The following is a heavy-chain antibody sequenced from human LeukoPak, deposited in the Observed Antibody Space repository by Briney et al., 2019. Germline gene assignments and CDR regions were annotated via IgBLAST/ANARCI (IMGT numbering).Heavy chain of an antibody. CDR1: GYTFSGYY. CDR3: ARADWSMLDY. Sequence: EASVKVSCKASGYTFSGYYMHWVRQAPGQGLEWMGWISPSSGDTNYAQTLQGRVIMTRDTSISTVYMELSRLRSDDTAVYYCARADWSMLDYWGQGTLVTVSS. D-gene: IGHD1-1*01. V-gene: IGHV1-2*02. CDR2: ISPSSGDT. J-gene: IGHJ4*02.